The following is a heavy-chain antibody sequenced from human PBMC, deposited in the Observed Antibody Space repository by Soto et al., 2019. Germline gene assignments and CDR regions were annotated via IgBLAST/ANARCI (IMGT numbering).Heavy chain of an antibody. CDR1: GFTFSSYW. Sequence: LRLSCAASGFTFSSYWMSWVRQAPGKGLEWVANIKQDGSEKYYVDSVKGRFTISRDNAKNSLYLQMNSLRAEDTAVYYCARDSSSWIYAFDIWGQGTMVTVSS. CDR2: IKQDGSEK. J-gene: IGHJ3*02. CDR3: ARDSSSWIYAFDI. V-gene: IGHV3-7*05. D-gene: IGHD6-13*01.